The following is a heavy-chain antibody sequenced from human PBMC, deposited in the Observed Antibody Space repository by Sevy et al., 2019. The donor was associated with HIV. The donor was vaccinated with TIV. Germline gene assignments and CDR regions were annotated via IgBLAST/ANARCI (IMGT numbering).Heavy chain of an antibody. V-gene: IGHV4-59*01. CDR2: IYYSGST. CDR3: ARVLYYYDSSGRTLNYYYYYGMDV. CDR1: GGSISSYY. D-gene: IGHD3-22*01. Sequence: SETLSLTCTVSGGSISSYYWSWIRQPPGKGLEWIGYIYYSGSTNYNPSLKSRVTISVDTSKNQFSLKLSSVTAADTAVYYCARVLYYYDSSGRTLNYYYYYGMDVWGQGTTVTVSS. J-gene: IGHJ6*02.